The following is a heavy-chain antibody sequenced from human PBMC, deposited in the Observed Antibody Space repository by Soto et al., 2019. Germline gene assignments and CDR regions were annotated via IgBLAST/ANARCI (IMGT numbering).Heavy chain of an antibody. D-gene: IGHD6-13*01. CDR2: IYYSGST. CDR3: ATEREYSSSPGWFDP. V-gene: IGHV4-59*01. CDR1: GGSISSYY. J-gene: IGHJ5*02. Sequence: QVQLQESGPGLVKPSETLSLTCTVSGGSISSYYWSWIRQPPGKGLEWIGYIYYSGSTNYNPSLRSRVTISVDTSKNQFSLKLSSVTAADTAEYYCATEREYSSSPGWFDPWGQGTLVTVSS.